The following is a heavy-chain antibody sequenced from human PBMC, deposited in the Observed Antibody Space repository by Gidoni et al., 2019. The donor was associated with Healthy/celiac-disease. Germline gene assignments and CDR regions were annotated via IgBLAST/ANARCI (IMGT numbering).Heavy chain of an antibody. J-gene: IGHJ5*02. CDR1: GYTFTSYA. V-gene: IGHV1-3*01. Sequence: QVQLVQSGAEVKKPGASVKVSCKASGYTFTSYAMHWVRQAPGQRLEWMGWINAGNGNTKYSQKCQGRVTITRDTSASTAYMELSSLRSEDTAVYYCARELGGYCSGGSCYSNPSISAFDPWGQGTLVTVSS. CDR3: ARELGGYCSGGSCYSNPSISAFDP. CDR2: INAGNGNT. D-gene: IGHD2-15*01.